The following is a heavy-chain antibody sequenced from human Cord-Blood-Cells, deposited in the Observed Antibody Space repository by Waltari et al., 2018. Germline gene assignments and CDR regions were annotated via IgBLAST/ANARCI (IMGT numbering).Heavy chain of an antibody. V-gene: IGHV4-34*01. J-gene: IGHJ4*02. Sequence: VQLQQWGAGLLKPSETLSLTCAVYGGSFSGYYWSWIRQPPGKGLEWIGEINHSGSTNYNPSLKSRVTISVDTSKNQFSLKLSSVTAADTAVYYCARHGEDGTPFDYWGQGTLVTVSS. D-gene: IGHD7-27*01. CDR1: GGSFSGYY. CDR3: ARHGEDGTPFDY. CDR2: INHSGST.